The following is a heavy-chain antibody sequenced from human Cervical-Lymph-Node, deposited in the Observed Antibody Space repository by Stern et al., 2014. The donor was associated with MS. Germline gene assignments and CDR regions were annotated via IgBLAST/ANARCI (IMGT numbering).Heavy chain of an antibody. D-gene: IGHD3-3*01. Sequence: QLVASGGGLVKPGGSLKLSCEASGFTFRLYSINWVRQAPGKGPEWVSSIDGRSRYIYYGDSVKGRFTISRDNSKNSLFLQMSSLRVEDTAVYYCARDLTVFGVVTGMDVWGRGTTVTVSS. CDR2: IDGRSRYI. CDR3: ARDLTVFGVVTGMDV. CDR1: GFTFRLYS. J-gene: IGHJ6*02. V-gene: IGHV3-21*01.